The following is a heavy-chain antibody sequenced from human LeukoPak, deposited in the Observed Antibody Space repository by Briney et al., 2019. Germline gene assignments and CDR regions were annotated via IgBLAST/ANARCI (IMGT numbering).Heavy chain of an antibody. Sequence: SGGSLRLSCAASGFTFSSYWMHWVRQAPGKGLEWVSRINSDGGSTTYADSVKGRFTISRDNAKNTMYLQMSSLRADDSAVYYCGRGGLTGQMAAFDYRGQGALVTVST. J-gene: IGHJ4*02. V-gene: IGHV3-74*01. CDR1: GFTFSSYW. CDR3: GRGGLTGQMAAFDY. CDR2: INSDGGST. D-gene: IGHD3-9*01.